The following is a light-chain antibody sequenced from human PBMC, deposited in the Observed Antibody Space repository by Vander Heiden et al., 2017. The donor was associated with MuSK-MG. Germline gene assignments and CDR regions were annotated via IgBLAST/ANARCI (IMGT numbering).Light chain of an antibody. CDR3: QQNDRDPPGCS. Sequence: DIQLTQSPSSLSASVGDRVTITCRASQRINTYLNWYQQTPGKAPKLLIYAASTLQRGVPSRFSASGDGTDVTLTISSRQPEVFEAYYCQQNDRDPPGCSFGQGTKLEIK. V-gene: IGKV1-39*01. J-gene: IGKJ2*02. CDR1: QRINTY. CDR2: AAS.